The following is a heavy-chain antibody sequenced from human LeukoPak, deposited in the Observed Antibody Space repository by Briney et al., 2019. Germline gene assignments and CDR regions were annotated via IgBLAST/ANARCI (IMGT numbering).Heavy chain of an antibody. CDR3: ARAMYYDILTGYHHFDY. Sequence: GALVKISCKASGYTFTSYGISWVRQAPGQGLEGMGWISAYNGNTNYAQKLQGRVTMTTDTSTSTAYMELRSLRSDDTAVYYCARAMYYDILTGYHHFDYWGQGTLVTVSS. D-gene: IGHD3-9*01. CDR1: GYTFTSYG. J-gene: IGHJ4*02. V-gene: IGHV1-18*01. CDR2: ISAYNGNT.